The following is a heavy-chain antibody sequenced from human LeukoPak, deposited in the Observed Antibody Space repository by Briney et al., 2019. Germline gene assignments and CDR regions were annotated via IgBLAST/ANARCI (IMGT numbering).Heavy chain of an antibody. CDR2: ISGSGVAT. V-gene: IGHV3-23*01. CDR1: GFTFSSYA. Sequence: QPGGSLRLPCAASGFTFSSYAVSWVRQAPGKGLEWVSSISGSGVATYSADSVKGRFTISRDNSKNTLYLQMSSLRAEDTAVYYCAKDWGYSSSQGYYFDYWGQGTLVTVSS. J-gene: IGHJ4*02. CDR3: AKDWGYSSSQGYYFDY. D-gene: IGHD6-13*01.